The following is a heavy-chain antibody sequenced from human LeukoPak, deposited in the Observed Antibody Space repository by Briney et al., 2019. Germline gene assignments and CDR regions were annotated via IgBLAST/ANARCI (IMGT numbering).Heavy chain of an antibody. CDR2: MNPNSGNT. CDR1: GYTFTSYD. J-gene: IGHJ5*02. V-gene: IGHV1-8*01. D-gene: IGHD2-2*01. Sequence: ASVKVSCKASGYTFTSYDINWVRQATGQGLEWMGWMNPNSGNTGYAQKFQGRVTMTRNTSISTAYMELSSLRSEDTAVYYCARDYCSSTSCFGWFDPWGQGTLVIVSS. CDR3: ARDYCSSTSCFGWFDP.